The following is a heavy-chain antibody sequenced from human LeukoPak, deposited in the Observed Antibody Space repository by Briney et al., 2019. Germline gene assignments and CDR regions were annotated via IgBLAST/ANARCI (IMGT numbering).Heavy chain of an antibody. D-gene: IGHD6-13*01. V-gene: IGHV1-2*02. CDR3: AREPPYYSSSYYTPGY. CDR2: INPNSGGT. CDR1: GYTFTGYY. J-gene: IGHJ4*02. Sequence: ASVKVSCKASGYTFTGYYMHWVRQAPGQGLEWMGWINPNSGGTNYAQKFQGRVTMTRDTSISTAYMELSRLRSDDTAVYYCAREPPYYSSSYYTPGYWGQGTLVTVSS.